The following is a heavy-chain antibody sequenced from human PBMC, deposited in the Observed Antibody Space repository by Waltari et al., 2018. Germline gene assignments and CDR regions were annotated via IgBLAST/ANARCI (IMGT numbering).Heavy chain of an antibody. CDR1: GFPFSNYW. V-gene: IGHV3-7*01. CDR3: ARDPRIAAAATRGLYYYYYFMDV. J-gene: IGHJ6*03. Sequence: EVLLVESGGGLVQPGGSLRLSCAASGFPFSNYWMSWVRQARGKGQGGGANIKQEGSEEYYVDSVNGRFTISRDIAKNSLYLQMNSLRAEDTAVYYCARDPRIAAAATRGLYYYYYFMDVWGKGTTVTVSS. D-gene: IGHD6-13*01. CDR2: IKQEGSEE.